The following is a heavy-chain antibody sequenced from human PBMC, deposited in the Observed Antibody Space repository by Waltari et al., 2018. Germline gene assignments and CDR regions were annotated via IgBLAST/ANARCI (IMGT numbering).Heavy chain of an antibody. J-gene: IGHJ5*02. CDR2: VIPIFGTA. Sequence: QVQLVQSGAEVKKPGSSVKVSCKATGDTFSSYAISWVRQAPWTGREWMGGVIPIFGTASYSQKFQGRVTMTADESTSTDYMDLSSLRSEDTAVYYCARGEYQLLSWFDPWGQRTLVTVS. CDR1: GDTFSSYA. V-gene: IGHV1-69*12. CDR3: ARGEYQLLSWFDP. D-gene: IGHD2-2*01.